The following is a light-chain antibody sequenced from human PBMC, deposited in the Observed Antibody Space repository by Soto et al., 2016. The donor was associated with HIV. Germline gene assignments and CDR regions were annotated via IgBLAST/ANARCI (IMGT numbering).Light chain of an antibody. CDR3: QVWDSRSAHVV. J-gene: IGLJ2*01. V-gene: IGLV3-21*03. CDR2: DDS. Sequence: SYELTQPPSVSVAPGKTARITCGGNNIGSKSVHWYQQKPGQAPVLVVHDDSDRPSGISERMSGSNSGNTATLTISRVEAGDEADYYCQVWDSRSAHVVFGGGTELTVL. CDR1: NIGSKS.